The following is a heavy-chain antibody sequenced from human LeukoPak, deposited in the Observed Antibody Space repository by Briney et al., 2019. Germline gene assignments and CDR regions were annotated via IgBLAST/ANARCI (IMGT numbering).Heavy chain of an antibody. Sequence: SETLSLTCAVYGGSFSGYYWSWIRQPPGKGLEWIGYIYYSGSTNYNPSLKSRVTISVDTSKNQFSLKLSSVTAADTAVYYCARLQPYYYDSSGYLDYWGQGTLVTVSS. CDR3: ARLQPYYYDSSGYLDY. J-gene: IGHJ4*02. CDR1: GGSFSGYY. D-gene: IGHD3-22*01. CDR2: IYYSGST. V-gene: IGHV4-59*08.